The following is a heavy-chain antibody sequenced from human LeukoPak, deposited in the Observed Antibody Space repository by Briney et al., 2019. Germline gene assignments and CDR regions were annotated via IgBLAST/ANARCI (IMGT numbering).Heavy chain of an antibody. J-gene: IGHJ4*02. CDR2: IYHSGST. CDR3: ASGHYCSSTSCYTGEFDY. V-gene: IGHV4-30-2*01. D-gene: IGHD2-2*02. CDR1: GGSISSGGYY. Sequence: SQTLSLTCTVSGGSISSGGYYWSWIRQPPGKGLEWIGYIYHSGSTYYNPSLKSRVTISVDRSKNQFSLKLSSVTAADTAVYYCASGHYCSSTSCYTGEFDYWGQGTLVTVSS.